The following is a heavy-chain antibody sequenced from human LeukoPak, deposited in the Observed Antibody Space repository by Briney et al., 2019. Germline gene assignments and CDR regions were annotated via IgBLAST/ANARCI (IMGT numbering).Heavy chain of an antibody. CDR2: INSDGTST. J-gene: IGHJ6*02. CDR1: GFTFSSYW. V-gene: IGHV3-74*01. Sequence: GGSLRLSCAASGFTFSSYWMHWVRQAPGRGLVWVSRINSDGTSTTYADSVKGRFTISRDNAKNTLYLQTNSLRAEDTAVYYCARGYYYGMDVWGQGTTVTVSS. CDR3: ARGYYYGMDV.